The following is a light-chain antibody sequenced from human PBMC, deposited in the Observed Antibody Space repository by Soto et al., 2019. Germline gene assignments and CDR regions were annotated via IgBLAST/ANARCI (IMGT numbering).Light chain of an antibody. V-gene: IGKV3-15*01. Sequence: EIVMTQSPATLSVSPGERAPLSCRASQTVSSSLAWYQQKPGQAPRLLIYGASTRATGIPARFSGSGSGTEFTLTISSLQSEDFALYYCQQYKNWPPITFGQGTRLEI. CDR3: QQYKNWPPIT. J-gene: IGKJ5*01. CDR1: QTVSSS. CDR2: GAS.